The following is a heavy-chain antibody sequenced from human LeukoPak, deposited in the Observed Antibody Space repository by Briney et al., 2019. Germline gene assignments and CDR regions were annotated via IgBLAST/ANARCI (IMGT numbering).Heavy chain of an antibody. CDR1: GGSISGYY. D-gene: IGHD4-17*01. V-gene: IGHV4-4*08. CDR2: IGGIT. CDR3: ARGGTTKVTPMDF. Sequence: PSETLSLTCTVSGGSISGYYWNWIRQPPGKGLEWVACIGGITNYSPSLKGRVTISVDTSKNQVSLTVTSVTAAATAMYYCARGGTTKVTPMDFWGRGTLVTVSS. J-gene: IGHJ4*02.